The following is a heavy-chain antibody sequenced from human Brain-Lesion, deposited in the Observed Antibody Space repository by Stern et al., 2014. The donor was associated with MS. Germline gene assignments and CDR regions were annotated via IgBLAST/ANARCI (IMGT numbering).Heavy chain of an antibody. D-gene: IGHD6-13*01. CDR2: SDHSGST. CDR3: ARFPASRPHVFDS. J-gene: IGHJ4*02. CDR1: GGSISSSNW. V-gene: IGHV4-4*02. Sequence: QVQLVQSGPGLVKPSGTLSLTCAVSGGSISSSNWWSWVRQSPGKGLEWIGESDHSGSTIYNPSLKSRVTVSADNTKNRFPLNLRSVTAADTAVYFCARFPASRPHVFDSWGQGTLVTVSS.